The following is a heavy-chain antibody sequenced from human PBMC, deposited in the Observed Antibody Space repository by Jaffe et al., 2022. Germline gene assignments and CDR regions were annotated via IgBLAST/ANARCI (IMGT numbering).Heavy chain of an antibody. J-gene: IGHJ5*02. Sequence: EVQLVETGGGLIQPGGSLRLSCAASGFTVSSNYMSWVRQAPGKGLEWVSVIYSGGSTYYADSVKGRFTISRDNSKNTLYLQMNSLRAEDTAVYYCARAPGDYIWGSYGWFDPWGQGTLVTVSS. D-gene: IGHD3-16*01. CDR1: GFTVSSNY. CDR3: ARAPGDYIWGSYGWFDP. CDR2: IYSGGST. V-gene: IGHV3-53*02.